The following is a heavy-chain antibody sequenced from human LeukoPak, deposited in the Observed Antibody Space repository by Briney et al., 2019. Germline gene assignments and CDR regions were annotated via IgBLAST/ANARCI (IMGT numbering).Heavy chain of an antibody. CDR2: INHSGST. V-gene: IGHV4-34*01. CDR1: GGSFSGYY. D-gene: IGHD3-10*01. CDR3: ARGRYYGSGSYVTFDY. J-gene: IGHJ4*02. Sequence: SETLSLTCAVYGGSFSGYYWSRIRQPPGKGLEWIGEINHSGSTNYNPSLKSRVTISVDTSKNQFSLKLSSVTAADTAVYYCARGRYYGSGSYVTFDYWGQGTLVTVSS.